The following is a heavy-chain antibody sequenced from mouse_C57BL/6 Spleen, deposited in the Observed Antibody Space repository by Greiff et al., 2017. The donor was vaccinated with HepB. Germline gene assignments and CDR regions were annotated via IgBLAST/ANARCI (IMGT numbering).Heavy chain of an antibody. V-gene: IGHV3-6*01. J-gene: IGHJ1*03. Sequence: EVHLVESGLGLVKPSQSLSLTCSVTGYSITSGYYWNWIRQFPGNKLEWMGYISYDGSNNYNPSLKNRISITRDTSKNQFFLKLNSVTTEDTATYYCAREGLDLWYFDVWGTGTTVTVSS. D-gene: IGHD3-1*01. CDR2: ISYDGSN. CDR3: AREGLDLWYFDV. CDR1: GYSITSGYY.